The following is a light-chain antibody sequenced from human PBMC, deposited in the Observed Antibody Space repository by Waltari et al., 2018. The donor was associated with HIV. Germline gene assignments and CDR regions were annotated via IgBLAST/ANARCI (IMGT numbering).Light chain of an antibody. V-gene: IGLV1-44*01. CDR2: TNN. CDR1: SSNIGGNT. CDR3: AAWDDSLNGVV. J-gene: IGLJ2*01. Sequence: QSVLTQPPSASGTPGQRVTISCSGSSSNIGGNTVNWFQQLPGTAPKLLIYTNNQRPSGVPDRFSGSKSGTPASLAISGLQSEDEADYYCAAWDDSLNGVVFGGGTKLTVL.